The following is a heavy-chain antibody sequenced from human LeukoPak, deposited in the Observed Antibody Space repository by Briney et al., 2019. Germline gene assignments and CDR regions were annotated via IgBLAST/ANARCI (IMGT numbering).Heavy chain of an antibody. CDR2: IWYDGSNK. CDR1: GFTFSSYG. CDR3: ARDRDHYYDSSGYLTPSFDY. Sequence: GGSLGLSCAASGFTFSSYGMHWVRQAPGKGLEWVAVIWYDGSNKYYADSVKGRFTISRDNSKNTLYLQMNSLRAEDTAVYYCARDRDHYYDSSGYLTPSFDYWGQGTLVTVSS. V-gene: IGHV3-33*01. D-gene: IGHD3-22*01. J-gene: IGHJ4*02.